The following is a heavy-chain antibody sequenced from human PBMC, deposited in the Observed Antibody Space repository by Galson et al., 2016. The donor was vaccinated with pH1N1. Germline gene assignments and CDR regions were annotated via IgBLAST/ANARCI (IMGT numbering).Heavy chain of an antibody. CDR1: GYRFTNYW. CDR3: ARQGGYNSGWGDFGAFDI. V-gene: IGHV5-51*01. J-gene: IGHJ3*02. D-gene: IGHD6-19*01. CDR2: VYPADSDT. Sequence: QSGAEVKKPGDSLKISCKGSGYRFTNYWIGWVRQMPGKGLECVGLVYPADSDTRYRPSIQGQVTISVDNSNNTAYLQWSSLKASDTAIYYCARQGGYNSGWGDFGAFDIWGQGTVVTVSS.